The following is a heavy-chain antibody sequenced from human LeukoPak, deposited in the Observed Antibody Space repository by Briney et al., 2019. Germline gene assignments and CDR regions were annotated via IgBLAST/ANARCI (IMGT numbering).Heavy chain of an antibody. CDR1: GGSISDFY. J-gene: IGHJ4*02. CDR2: IYYSGST. V-gene: IGHV4-59*01. CDR3: ARAGSCRGASCYSFDY. D-gene: IGHD2-15*01. Sequence: SETLSFTCTVSGGSISDFYWTWIRQPPGKGLEWFGFIYYSGSTNYNPSLRSRVTMSLDTSKNQFSLKLSSVTAADTAMYYCARAGSCRGASCYSFDYWGRGTLVAVSS.